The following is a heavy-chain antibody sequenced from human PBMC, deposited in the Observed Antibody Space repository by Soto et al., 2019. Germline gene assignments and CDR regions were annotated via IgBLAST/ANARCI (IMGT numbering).Heavy chain of an antibody. Sequence: EVQLLESGGGLVQPGGSLRLSCAASGFTFSSYAMSWVRQAPGKGLEWVSAISGSGGSTYYADSVKGRFTISRDNSKNTLYLQMNSLRAEDTAVYYCAKDGYYGAESYYGSSDNWFDPWGQGTLVTVSS. V-gene: IGHV3-23*01. CDR2: ISGSGGST. CDR1: GFTFSSYA. D-gene: IGHD3-10*01. CDR3: AKDGYYGAESYYGSSDNWFDP. J-gene: IGHJ5*02.